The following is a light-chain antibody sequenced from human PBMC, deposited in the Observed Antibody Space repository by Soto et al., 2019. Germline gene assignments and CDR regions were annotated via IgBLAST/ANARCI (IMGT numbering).Light chain of an antibody. CDR2: GAS. CDR1: QSVSSNY. J-gene: IGKJ4*01. Sequence: EIVLTQSPGTLSLSPGERATLSCRASQSVSSNYLAWYQQKPGQAPRLLIYGASSRATGIPDRFSGRGSGTDFTLTISRLEPEDFALYYCQQYGSSPPLTFGGGTKVESK. CDR3: QQYGSSPPLT. V-gene: IGKV3-20*01.